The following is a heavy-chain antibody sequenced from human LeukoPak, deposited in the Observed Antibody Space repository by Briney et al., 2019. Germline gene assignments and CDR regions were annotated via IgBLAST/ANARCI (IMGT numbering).Heavy chain of an antibody. Sequence: GRSLRLSCAASGFTFDDYAMHWVRQAPGKGLEWVSGISWNSGSIGYADSVKGRFTISRDNAKNSLYLQMNSLRAEDTALYYCAKDITATTKCYFDYWGQGTLVTVSS. J-gene: IGHJ4*02. CDR3: AKDITATTKCYFDY. D-gene: IGHD6-25*01. V-gene: IGHV3-9*01. CDR2: ISWNSGSI. CDR1: GFTFDDYA.